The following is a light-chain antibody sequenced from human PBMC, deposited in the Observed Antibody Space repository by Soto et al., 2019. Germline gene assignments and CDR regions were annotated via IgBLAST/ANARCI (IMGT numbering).Light chain of an antibody. CDR1: QSISSW. V-gene: IGKV1-5*03. CDR2: KAS. CDR3: QQYNSYLMT. Sequence: DIQMTQSPSTLSASVGDRVTITCRASQSISSWLAWYQQKPGKAPKLLIYKASSLESGVPSRFSGSGSGTEFTLTISSLQPDDFATYYCQQYNSYLMTFGQGTKVDI. J-gene: IGKJ1*01.